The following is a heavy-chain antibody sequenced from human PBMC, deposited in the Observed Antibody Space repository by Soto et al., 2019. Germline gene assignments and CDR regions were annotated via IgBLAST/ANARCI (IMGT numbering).Heavy chain of an antibody. CDR3: AKDRGRGYDLFDS. Sequence: EVQLLEYGGGLVQPGGSLRLSCAASGFTFSSYAMSWVRQAPGKGLEWVSAISGSGGSTFYADSVKGRFTISRDTSKNALFLQMKSLRADDTAVYYCAKDRGRGYDLFDSWGQGTLVTVSS. CDR2: ISGSGGST. J-gene: IGHJ5*01. D-gene: IGHD5-12*01. V-gene: IGHV3-23*01. CDR1: GFTFSSYA.